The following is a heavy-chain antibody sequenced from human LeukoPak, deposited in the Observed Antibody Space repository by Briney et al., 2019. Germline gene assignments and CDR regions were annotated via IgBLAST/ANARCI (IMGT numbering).Heavy chain of an antibody. CDR3: ARATGGYSYGYDY. CDR1: GFTVSSNY. J-gene: IGHJ4*02. CDR2: IYSGGST. V-gene: IGHV3-53*01. D-gene: IGHD5-18*01. Sequence: PGGSLRLSCAASGFTVSSNYMSWVRQAPGKGLEWVSVIYSGGSTYYADSVKGRFTISRDNAKNSLYLQMNSLRAEDTAVYYCARATGGYSYGYDYWGQGTLVTVSS.